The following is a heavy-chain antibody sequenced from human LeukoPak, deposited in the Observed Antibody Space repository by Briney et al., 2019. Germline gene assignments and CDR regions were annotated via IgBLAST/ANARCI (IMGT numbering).Heavy chain of an antibody. Sequence: GESLKISGKGSGYSFTTYWIGWVRQMPGKGLEWMGIIDPRDTDTRYRPSFARQVTISADKSLSTAYLQWSSLKASDTAMYYCARKWGYDRRGYPDYWGQGTLVTVSS. CDR2: IDPRDTDT. CDR3: ARKWGYDRRGYPDY. J-gene: IGHJ4*02. CDR1: GYSFTTYW. D-gene: IGHD3-22*01. V-gene: IGHV5-51*01.